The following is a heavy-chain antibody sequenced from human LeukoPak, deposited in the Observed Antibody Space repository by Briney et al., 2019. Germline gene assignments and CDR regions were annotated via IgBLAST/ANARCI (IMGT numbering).Heavy chain of an antibody. CDR1: EYDFRAYT. CDR3: ARGDNRDQ. D-gene: IGHD2-2*01. CDR2: ISRSSALK. V-gene: IGHV3-21*01. J-gene: IGHJ4*02. Sequence: GGSLRLSCVASEYDFRAYTFTWVRQAPGKGLEYVSSISRSSALKYYSESVRGRFTISRDNAENSLYLDMSNLGAEDTAVYFCARGDNRDQWGQGTLVTVSS.